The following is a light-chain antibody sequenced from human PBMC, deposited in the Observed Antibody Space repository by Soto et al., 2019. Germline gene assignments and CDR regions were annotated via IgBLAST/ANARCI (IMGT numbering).Light chain of an antibody. CDR3: CSYAGSYTWV. Sequence: QSALTQPRSVSGSPGQSVTISCTGTSSDVGGYNFVSWYQQHPGKAPKLMIYDVSKRPSGVPDRFSGSKSGNRASLTISGLQAEDEDDYYCCSYAGSYTWVFGGGTKLTVL. J-gene: IGLJ3*02. CDR2: DVS. CDR1: SSDVGGYNF. V-gene: IGLV2-11*01.